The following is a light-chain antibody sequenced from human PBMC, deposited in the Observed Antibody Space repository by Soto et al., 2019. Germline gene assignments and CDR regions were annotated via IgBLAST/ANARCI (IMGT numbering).Light chain of an antibody. V-gene: IGKV1-39*01. Sequence: DIQMTQSSSSLSASVGDRVTITCRASQNIGRFLNWHQQKPGKAPNVLINVASTLRSGVPSRFSGSGSGTDFNLTINSLQPEDFATYFCQQSFTTPLTFGGGTKVEIK. CDR3: QQSFTTPLT. CDR2: VAS. CDR1: QNIGRF. J-gene: IGKJ4*01.